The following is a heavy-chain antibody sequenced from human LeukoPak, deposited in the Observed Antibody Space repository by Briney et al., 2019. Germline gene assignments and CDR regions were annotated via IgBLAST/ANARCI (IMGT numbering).Heavy chain of an antibody. V-gene: IGHV3-7*01. CDR1: GFTFSSYC. CDR3: ARAPRPGFWSGYCEY. CDR2: IKQDGSVE. D-gene: IGHD3-3*01. Sequence: GGSLRLSCAASGFTFSSYCMSWVRQAPGKGLEWVANIKQDGSVEYYVDSVKGRFTISRDNAKNSLYLQMNSLRGEDTAVYYCARAPRPGFWSGYCEYWGQGTLVTVSS. J-gene: IGHJ4*02.